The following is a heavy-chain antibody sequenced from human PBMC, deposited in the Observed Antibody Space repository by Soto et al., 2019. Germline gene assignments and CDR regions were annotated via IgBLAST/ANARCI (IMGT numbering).Heavy chain of an antibody. CDR2: IYTSGNT. D-gene: IGHD2-8*01. CDR3: ARDGVGPHGMDV. V-gene: IGHV4-4*07. J-gene: IGHJ6*02. CDR1: GASVPSYY. Sequence: QVQLQGSDPRLLKPSETLSLTCTVSGASVPSYYWSWIRQPAGKGLDWIGSIYTSGNTDYNPSLKRRVTLYLETSQNQVSLKLSSVTASDTAIYYCARDGVGPHGMDVWGQGTTVTVSS.